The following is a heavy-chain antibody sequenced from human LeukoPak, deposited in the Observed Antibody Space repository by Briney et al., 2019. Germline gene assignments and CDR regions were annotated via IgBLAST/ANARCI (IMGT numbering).Heavy chain of an antibody. Sequence: SVKVSCKASGGTFSSYAISWVRQAPGQGLEWMGRIIPILGIANYAQKSQGRVTITADKSTSTAYMELSSLRSEDTAVYYCARHCSSTSCYSLPVAAFDIWGQGTMVAVSS. CDR2: IIPILGIA. V-gene: IGHV1-69*04. D-gene: IGHD2-2*02. CDR3: ARHCSSTSCYSLPVAAFDI. CDR1: GGTFSSYA. J-gene: IGHJ3*02.